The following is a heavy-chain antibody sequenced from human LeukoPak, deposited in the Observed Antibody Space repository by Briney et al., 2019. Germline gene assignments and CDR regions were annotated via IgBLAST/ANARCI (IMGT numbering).Heavy chain of an antibody. Sequence: GGSLRLSCADSGFTFSSYGMHWVRQAPGKGLEWVAVISYDGSNKYYADSVKGRFTISRDNSKNTLYLQMNSLRAEDTAVYYCARDRMDIVVVPAAIVALSFYYWGQGTLVTVSS. CDR3: ARDRMDIVVVPAAIVALSFYY. CDR1: GFTFSSYG. J-gene: IGHJ4*02. CDR2: ISYDGSNK. V-gene: IGHV3-30-3*01. D-gene: IGHD2-2*02.